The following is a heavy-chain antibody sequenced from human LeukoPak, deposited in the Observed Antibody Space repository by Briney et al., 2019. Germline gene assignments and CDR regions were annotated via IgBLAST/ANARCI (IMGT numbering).Heavy chain of an antibody. V-gene: IGHV3-30*02. CDR1: GFTFSSYG. Sequence: GGSLRLSCAASGFTFSSYGMHWVRQAPGKGLEWVAFIRNDGSNKYYADSVKGRFTISRDNSKNTLYLQMNSLRAEDTAVYYCAKVLITIFGVGLAPMDVWGQGTTVTVSS. CDR2: IRNDGSNK. D-gene: IGHD3-3*01. J-gene: IGHJ6*02. CDR3: AKVLITIFGVGLAPMDV.